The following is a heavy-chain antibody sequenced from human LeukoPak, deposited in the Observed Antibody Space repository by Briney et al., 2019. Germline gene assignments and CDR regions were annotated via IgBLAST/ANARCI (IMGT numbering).Heavy chain of an antibody. Sequence: ASVKVSCKASGYTFTSYDIHWVRQAPGQGLEWMGWMNPNSGNTGYAQKFQGRVTMTRNTSISTAYMELSSLRSEDTAAYYCARPSVYYDSSGLVYWGQGTLVTVSS. CDR1: GYTFTSYD. CDR3: ARPSVYYDSSGLVY. J-gene: IGHJ4*02. CDR2: MNPNSGNT. D-gene: IGHD3-22*01. V-gene: IGHV1-8*01.